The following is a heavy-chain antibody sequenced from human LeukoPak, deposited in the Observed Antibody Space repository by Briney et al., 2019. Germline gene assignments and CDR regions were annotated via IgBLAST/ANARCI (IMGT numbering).Heavy chain of an antibody. CDR3: ARDPGYCSGGSCYSSYNWFDP. V-gene: IGHV4-59*01. J-gene: IGHJ5*02. Sequence: SETLSLTCTVSGGSLSSYYWSWIRQPPGNGLEWIGYVYYTGTTNYNPSLKSRVAISIDTSKNQFSLKLSSVTAADTAVYYCARDPGYCSGGSCYSSYNWFDPWGQGTLVTVSS. CDR1: GGSLSSYY. CDR2: VYYTGTT. D-gene: IGHD2-15*01.